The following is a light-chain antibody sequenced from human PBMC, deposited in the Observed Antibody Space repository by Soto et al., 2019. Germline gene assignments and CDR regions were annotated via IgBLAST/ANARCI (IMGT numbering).Light chain of an antibody. Sequence: EIVMTQSPATLSVSPGERATLSCRAGQSVSSGLAWYQQKPGQAPRLLIYDASNRATGIPARFSGSGSGTDFTLTISSLEPEDFAVYYCQQRSNWPTFGGGTKVDNK. J-gene: IGKJ4*01. V-gene: IGKV3-11*01. CDR2: DAS. CDR3: QQRSNWPT. CDR1: QSVSSG.